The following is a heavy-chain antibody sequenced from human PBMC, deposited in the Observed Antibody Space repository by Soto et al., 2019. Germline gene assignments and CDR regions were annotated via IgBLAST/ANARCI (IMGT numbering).Heavy chain of an antibody. CDR3: ARISRFLEWSMDV. Sequence: QLQLQESGSGLVQPSQTLSLTCAVSGGSISSGGYSWSWIRQPPGKGLEWIGYIYHSGSTYYNPSLKSRVTIAVDRSKNQVSLKLSSVTAADTAVYYFARISRFLEWSMDVWGQGTTVTVSS. CDR2: IYHSGST. CDR1: GGSISSGGYS. J-gene: IGHJ6*02. D-gene: IGHD3-3*01. V-gene: IGHV4-30-2*01.